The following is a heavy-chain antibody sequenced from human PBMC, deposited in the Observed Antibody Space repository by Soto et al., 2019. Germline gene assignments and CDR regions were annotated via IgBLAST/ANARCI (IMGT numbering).Heavy chain of an antibody. J-gene: IGHJ4*02. V-gene: IGHV3-30*04. CDR3: TRDGH. Sequence: QVQLVESGGGVVQPGRSLRLSCAASGFTFSSYAMEWVRQAPGKGLEWVAVISYDGRNKYYADSVKGRFTISRDNSKNTLYLQMNSLRAEDTAVYYCTRDGHWGQGTLVTVSS. CDR2: ISYDGRNK. CDR1: GFTFSSYA.